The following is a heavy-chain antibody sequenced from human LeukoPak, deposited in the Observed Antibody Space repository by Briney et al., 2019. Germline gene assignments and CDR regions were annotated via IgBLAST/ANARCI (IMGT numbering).Heavy chain of an antibody. J-gene: IGHJ4*02. D-gene: IGHD6-13*01. Sequence: GASVKVSCKASGYTFTGYYMHWARQAPGRGLEWMGWINPNSGGTNYAQKFQGRVTMTRDTSISTAYMELSRLRSDDTAVYYCARDEGSSWYFDYWGQGTLVTVSS. V-gene: IGHV1-2*02. CDR2: INPNSGGT. CDR1: GYTFTGYY. CDR3: ARDEGSSWYFDY.